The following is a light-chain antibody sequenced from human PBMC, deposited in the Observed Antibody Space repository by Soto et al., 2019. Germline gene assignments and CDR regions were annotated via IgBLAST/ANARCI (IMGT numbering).Light chain of an antibody. J-gene: IGKJ2*01. CDR1: QSVSSN. V-gene: IGKV3-15*01. CDR3: QQYNNRPPKYT. Sequence: EIVMTQSPATLSVSPGERATLSCRASQSVSSNLAWYQQKPGQAPRLLIYGASTRATGIPARFSGSGSGTEFTLTISSLQSEDFAVYYCQQYNNRPPKYTFGQGTKVDIK. CDR2: GAS.